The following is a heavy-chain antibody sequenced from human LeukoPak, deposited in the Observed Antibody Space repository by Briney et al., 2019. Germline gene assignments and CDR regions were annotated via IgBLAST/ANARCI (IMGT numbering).Heavy chain of an antibody. CDR3: ARGGVTTFDP. D-gene: IGHD4-17*01. CDR2: MYYSGST. CDR1: GGPISSYY. Sequence: SETLSLTCTVSGGPISSYYWSWIRQPPGKGLEWIGYMYYSGSTNYNPSLKSRVTISVDTSKNQFSLKLTSVTAADTAVYYCARGGVTTFDPWGQGALVTVSS. V-gene: IGHV4-59*01. J-gene: IGHJ5*02.